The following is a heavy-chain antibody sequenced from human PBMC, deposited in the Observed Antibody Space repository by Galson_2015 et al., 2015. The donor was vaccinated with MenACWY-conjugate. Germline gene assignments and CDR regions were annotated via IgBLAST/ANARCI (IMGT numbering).Heavy chain of an antibody. CDR1: GSTFSNYA. Sequence: SVKVSCKASGSTFSNYAMHWMRQAPGQRLEYMGWINVGSGTTRSSQKFQDRVTIITDTSANTVYVELSSLRSEDTAVYFCARAPLGYGYDYFDPWGQGTLVTVSS. D-gene: IGHD5-18*01. J-gene: IGHJ5*02. CDR3: ARAPLGYGYDYFDP. V-gene: IGHV1-3*01. CDR2: INVGSGTT.